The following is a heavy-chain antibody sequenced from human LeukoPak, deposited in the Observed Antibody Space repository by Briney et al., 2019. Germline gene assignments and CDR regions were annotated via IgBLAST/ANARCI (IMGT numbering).Heavy chain of an antibody. D-gene: IGHD6-19*01. CDR2: ISYSTTPI. Sequence: GGSLRLSCAASGFTFSTYSMYWVRQAPGKGLEWVSYISYSTTPIYYADSVNGRFTISRDNSKNTLYLQMNSLRAEDTAVYYCAKTRGEEQWLQPVDYWGQGTLVTVSS. CDR3: AKTRGEEQWLQPVDY. J-gene: IGHJ4*02. V-gene: IGHV3-48*01. CDR1: GFTFSTYS.